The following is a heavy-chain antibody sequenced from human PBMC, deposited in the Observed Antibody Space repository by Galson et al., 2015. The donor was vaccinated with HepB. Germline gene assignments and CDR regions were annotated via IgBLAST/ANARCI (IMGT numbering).Heavy chain of an antibody. D-gene: IGHD3-16*01. CDR2: ISWDGGRT. CDR1: GFTFSSYA. V-gene: IGHV3-43D*04. CDR3: ATGRDGINYYGMDV. Sequence: SLRLSCAASGFTFSSYAMSWVRQAPGKGLEWVSLISWDGGRTYYADSVKGRFTISRDNSKNSLYLQMNSLRAEDTAVYYCATGRDGINYYGMDVWGQGTTVTVSS. J-gene: IGHJ6*02.